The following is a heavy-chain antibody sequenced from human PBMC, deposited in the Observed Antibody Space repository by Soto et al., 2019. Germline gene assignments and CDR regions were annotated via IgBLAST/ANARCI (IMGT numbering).Heavy chain of an antibody. J-gene: IGHJ4*02. V-gene: IGHV1-3*01. CDR1: GFTFTSYG. CDR2: INAGNGDT. CDR3: ARYTVERFFDY. Sequence: QVQLVQSGAEVKKPGASVKVSCKTSGFTFTSYGVHWVRQAPGQRLEWMGWINAGNGDTKYSQQFQGRVTISSDTSAIVVYMELSGLRSEDTALYYCARYTVERFFDYWGQGTLVIVSS. D-gene: IGHD4-17*01.